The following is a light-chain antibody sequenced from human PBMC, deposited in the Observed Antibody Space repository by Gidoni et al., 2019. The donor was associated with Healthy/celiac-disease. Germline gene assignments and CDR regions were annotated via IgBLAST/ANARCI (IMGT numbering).Light chain of an antibody. CDR3: MQALQTQFT. Sequence: DIVMTQSPLSLPVTPGEPASISCRSSQSLLHSNGYNYLDWYLQKPGQSPQLLIYLGSNRASGVPDRFSGSGSGTDFTLKISRVEAEDVGVYYCMQALQTQFTFXPXTKVDI. CDR2: LGS. J-gene: IGKJ3*01. CDR1: QSLLHSNGYNY. V-gene: IGKV2-28*01.